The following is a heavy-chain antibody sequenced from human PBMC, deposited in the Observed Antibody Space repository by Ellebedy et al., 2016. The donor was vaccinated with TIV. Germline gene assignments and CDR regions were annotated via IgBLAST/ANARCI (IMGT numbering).Heavy chain of an antibody. V-gene: IGHV3-7*01. J-gene: IGHJ6*02. CDR3: ARDLLVTTIVVVIGDGMDV. Sequence: GGSLRLXXAASGFTFSSYWMSWVRQAPGKGLEWVANIKQDGSEKYYVDSVKGRFTISRDNAKNSLYLQMNSLRAEDTAVYYCARDLLVTTIVVVIGDGMDVWGQGTTVTVSS. CDR1: GFTFSSYW. D-gene: IGHD3-22*01. CDR2: IKQDGSEK.